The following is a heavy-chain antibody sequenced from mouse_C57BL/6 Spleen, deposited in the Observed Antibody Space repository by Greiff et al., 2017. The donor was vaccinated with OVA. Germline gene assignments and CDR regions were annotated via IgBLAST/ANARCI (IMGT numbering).Heavy chain of an antibody. D-gene: IGHD1-1*01. J-gene: IGHJ1*03. Sequence: VQLQQSGPVLVKPGASVKMSCKASGYTFTDYYMNWVKQSHGKSLEWIGVINPYNGGTSYNQKFKGKATLTVDKSSSTAYMALNSLTSEDSAVYYCARPSYYYGSSNWYFDVWGTGTTVTVPS. CDR1: GYTFTDYY. CDR2: INPYNGGT. CDR3: ARPSYYYGSSNWYFDV. V-gene: IGHV1-19*01.